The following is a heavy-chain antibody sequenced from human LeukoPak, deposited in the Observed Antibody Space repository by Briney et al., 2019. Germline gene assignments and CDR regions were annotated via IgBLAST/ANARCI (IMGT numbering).Heavy chain of an antibody. CDR2: ISYDGSNK. J-gene: IGHJ6*02. CDR3: ARDLNYDFWSGYFSRNYYYGMDV. Sequence: GGSLRLSCAASGFTFSSYAMHWVRQAPGKGLEWVAVISYDGSNKYYADSVKGRFTISRDNSKNTLYLQMNSLRAEDTAVYYCARDLNYDFWSGYFSRNYYYGMDVWGQGTTVTVSS. CDR1: GFTFSSYA. D-gene: IGHD3-3*01. V-gene: IGHV3-30-3*01.